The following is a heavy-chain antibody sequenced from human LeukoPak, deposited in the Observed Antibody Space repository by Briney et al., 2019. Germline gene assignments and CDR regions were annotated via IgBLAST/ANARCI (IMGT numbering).Heavy chain of an antibody. CDR1: GYTFTSYA. D-gene: IGHD4-23*01. CDR2: INAGNGNT. CDR3: ARGLDYGGDH. J-gene: IGHJ5*02. V-gene: IGHV1-3*01. Sequence: VASVTVSCKASGYTFTSYAMHWVRQAPGQRLEWMGWINAGNGNTKYSQNFQGRVTITRDTSASTAYMELSSLRSEDTAVYYCARGLDYGGDHWGQGTLVTVSS.